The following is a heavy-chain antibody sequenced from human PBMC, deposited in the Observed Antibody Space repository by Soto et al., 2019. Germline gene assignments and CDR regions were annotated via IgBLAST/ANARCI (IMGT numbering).Heavy chain of an antibody. Sequence: QLQLQESGPGLVKPSETLSLTCSVSDDSINSDKYYWGWIRQPPGKGLEWIGSIYYRGNAYYNPSLQTRVPISLDKSRSQFSLKLNSVTAAYSAVYFCARLEGLATISYYFDFWGPGALVTVSS. J-gene: IGHJ4*02. V-gene: IGHV4-39*01. CDR2: IYYRGNA. CDR1: DDSINSDKYY. D-gene: IGHD3-9*01. CDR3: ARLEGLATISYYFDF.